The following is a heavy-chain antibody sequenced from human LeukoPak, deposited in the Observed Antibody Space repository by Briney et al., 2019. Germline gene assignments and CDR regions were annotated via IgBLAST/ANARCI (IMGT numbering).Heavy chain of an antibody. Sequence: ASVKVSCKASGYTFTGYYIHWVRQAPGQGLEWMGRINPNSGGTNYAQKFQGRVTMTRDTSISTAYMELSRLRSDDTAVYYCARVHGPIVVVPAAVEYYFDYWGQGTLVTVSS. J-gene: IGHJ4*02. CDR3: ARVHGPIVVVPAAVEYYFDY. D-gene: IGHD2-2*01. CDR1: GYTFTGYY. V-gene: IGHV1-2*06. CDR2: INPNSGGT.